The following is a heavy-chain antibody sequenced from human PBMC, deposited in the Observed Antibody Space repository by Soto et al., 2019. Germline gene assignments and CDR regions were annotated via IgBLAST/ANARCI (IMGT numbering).Heavy chain of an antibody. CDR2: ISYDGGNK. J-gene: IGHJ6*01. CDR3: AKVMITFGGTRYGLDV. CDR1: GFTFSSYG. Sequence: PGGSLRLSCAASGFTFSSYGIHWVRQAPGKGLEWVAFISYDGGNKYYADSVKGRFTISRDNPKNTLFLQMNSLRAEDTAVYYCAKVMITFGGTRYGLDVWGQGTTVTVS. D-gene: IGHD3-16*01. V-gene: IGHV3-30*18.